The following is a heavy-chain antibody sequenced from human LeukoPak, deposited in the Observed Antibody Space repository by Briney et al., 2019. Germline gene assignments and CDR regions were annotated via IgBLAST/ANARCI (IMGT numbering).Heavy chain of an antibody. J-gene: IGHJ4*02. CDR3: ARVSEDLEAHFDF. CDR2: IYGGDSET. Sequence: GESLKISCKGSGYRFNSYWIGWVRQMPGKGLEWMGVIYGGDSETRYSPSFQGHVTISADKSISTAYLQWSSLKASDTAMYYCARVSEDLEAHFDFWGQGTPVTVSS. D-gene: IGHD1-1*01. CDR1: GYRFNSYW. V-gene: IGHV5-51*01.